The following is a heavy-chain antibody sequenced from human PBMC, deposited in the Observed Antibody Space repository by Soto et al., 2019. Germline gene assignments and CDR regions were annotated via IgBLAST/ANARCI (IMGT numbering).Heavy chain of an antibody. Sequence: GGSLRLSCAASGFTFSDYYMSWIRQAPGKGLEWVSYISSSGSTIYYADSVKGRFTISRDNAKNSLYLQMNSLRAEDTAVYYCARDSSSSWYLRKRNFDYWGQGTLVTVSS. CDR2: ISSSGSTI. J-gene: IGHJ4*02. CDR3: ARDSSSSWYLRKRNFDY. V-gene: IGHV3-11*01. CDR1: GFTFSDYY. D-gene: IGHD6-13*01.